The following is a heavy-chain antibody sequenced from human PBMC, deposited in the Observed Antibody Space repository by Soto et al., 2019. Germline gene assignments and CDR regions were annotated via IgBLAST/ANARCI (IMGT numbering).Heavy chain of an antibody. CDR2: IQHTGRS. J-gene: IGHJ4*02. Sequence: SETLSLTCAVSGDSIIRGNWWSWVRHSPAKGLEWIGEIQHTGRSNSNPSLKSRVIISVDNSKNEFSLTLTSVTAADTAVYYCATDLLITPRWGQGMLVTVSS. CDR1: GDSIIRGNW. D-gene: IGHD3-16*01. V-gene: IGHV4-4*02. CDR3: ATDLLITPR.